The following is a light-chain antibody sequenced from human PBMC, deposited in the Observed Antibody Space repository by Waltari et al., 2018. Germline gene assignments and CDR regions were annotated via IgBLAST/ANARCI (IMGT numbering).Light chain of an antibody. CDR1: TSDIGAYDL. J-gene: IGLJ2*01. V-gene: IGLV2-14*01. CDR3: ASYVNSFALV. CDR2: EVK. Sequence: HSALTQPASVSGSPGQSISISCAGTTSDIGAYDLLPWYQKYPGKAPKLIIYEVKNRPSDISPRFSASKSGDTASLTISGLQAEDEAEYYCASYVNSFALVFGGGTKVSVL.